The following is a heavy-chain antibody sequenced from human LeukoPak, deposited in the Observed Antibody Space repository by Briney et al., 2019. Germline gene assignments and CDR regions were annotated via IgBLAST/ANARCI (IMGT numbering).Heavy chain of an antibody. CDR1: GFTFSNAW. J-gene: IGHJ4*02. Sequence: GGSLRHSCAASGFTFSNAWMSWVRQAPGKGLEWVGRIKRRSDGGTTDYAAPVKGRFTISRDDSKNTLYLQMNSLKTEDTAIYYCTAASYDDYSAYWGQGALVTVSS. CDR2: IKRRSDGGTT. CDR3: TAASYDDYSAY. D-gene: IGHD5-12*01. V-gene: IGHV3-15*01.